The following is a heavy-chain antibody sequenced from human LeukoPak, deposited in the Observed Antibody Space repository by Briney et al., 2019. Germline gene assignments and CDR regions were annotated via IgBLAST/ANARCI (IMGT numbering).Heavy chain of an antibody. D-gene: IGHD1-26*01. CDR2: ISSSSSYI. Sequence: GGSLRLSCSASGFTFSSYSMNWVRQAPGKGLEWVSSISSSSSYIYYADSVKGRFTISRDNAKNSLYLQMNSLRAEDTAVYYCARDPGWEPLPHTYFDYWGQGTLVTVSS. CDR3: ARDPGWEPLPHTYFDY. CDR1: GFTFSSYS. V-gene: IGHV3-21*01. J-gene: IGHJ4*02.